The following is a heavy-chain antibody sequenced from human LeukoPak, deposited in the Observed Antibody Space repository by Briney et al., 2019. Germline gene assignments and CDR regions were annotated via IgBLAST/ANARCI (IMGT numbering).Heavy chain of an antibody. CDR2: INSSGGST. V-gene: IGHV1-46*01. D-gene: IGHD3-22*01. CDR1: GYTFTNYY. Sequence: ASVRVSCRASGYTFTNYYMHWVRQAPGQGREWMGIINSSGGSTSYTQKFQGRVTMTRNTSIRTAYMELSSLRSEDTAVYYCARAGYYYESSGYLVAYWGQGTLVTVSS. J-gene: IGHJ4*02. CDR3: ARAGYYYESSGYLVAY.